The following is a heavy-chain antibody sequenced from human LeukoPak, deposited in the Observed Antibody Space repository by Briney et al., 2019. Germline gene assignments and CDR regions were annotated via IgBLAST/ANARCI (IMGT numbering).Heavy chain of an antibody. CDR3: ANPYSSGWFRDY. V-gene: IGHV3-11*01. CDR2: ISSSGSTI. D-gene: IGHD6-19*01. Sequence: TGGSLRLSCAASGFTFSDYYMSWIRQAPGKGLEWVSYISSSGSTIYYADSVKGRLTISRDNAKNSLYLQMNSLRAEDTAVYYCANPYSSGWFRDYWGQGTLVTVSS. J-gene: IGHJ4*02. CDR1: GFTFSDYY.